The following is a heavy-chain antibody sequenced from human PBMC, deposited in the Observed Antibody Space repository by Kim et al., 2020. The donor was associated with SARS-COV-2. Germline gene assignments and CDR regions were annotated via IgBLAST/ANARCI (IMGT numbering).Heavy chain of an antibody. Sequence: YAQKFQGRVTITADESTSTAYMELSSLRSEDTAVYYCARLGSGWNYGMDVWGQGTTVTVSS. V-gene: IGHV1-69*01. J-gene: IGHJ6*02. CDR3: ARLGSGWNYGMDV. D-gene: IGHD6-19*01.